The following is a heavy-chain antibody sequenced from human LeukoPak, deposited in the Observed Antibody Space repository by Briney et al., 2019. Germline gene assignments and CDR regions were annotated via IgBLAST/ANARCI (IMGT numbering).Heavy chain of an antibody. J-gene: IGHJ4*02. Sequence: PGGSLRLSCAASGFTFSSYAMSWVRQAPGKGLEWVSAISGSGGSTYYVDSVKGRFTISRDNSKNTLYLQMNSLRAEDTAVYYCAKVRGYSYGSEYYFDYWGQGTLVTVSS. CDR1: GFTFSSYA. V-gene: IGHV3-23*01. D-gene: IGHD5-18*01. CDR2: ISGSGGST. CDR3: AKVRGYSYGSEYYFDY.